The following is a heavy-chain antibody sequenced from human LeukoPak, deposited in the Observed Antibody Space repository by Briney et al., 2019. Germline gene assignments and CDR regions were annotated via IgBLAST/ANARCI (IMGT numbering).Heavy chain of an antibody. D-gene: IGHD3-10*01. CDR3: ARSMVRGVNRWFDP. CDR2: IRSDTGT. V-gene: IGHV3-66*01. Sequence: GGSLRLSCAASGLSVSHNYMTWVRQAPGKGLQWVSMIRSDTGTDYADSVKGRFTISRDSSNNTLFLQMNSLRAEDTAVYYCARSMVRGVNRWFDPWGQGALVTVSS. CDR1: GLSVSHNY. J-gene: IGHJ5*02.